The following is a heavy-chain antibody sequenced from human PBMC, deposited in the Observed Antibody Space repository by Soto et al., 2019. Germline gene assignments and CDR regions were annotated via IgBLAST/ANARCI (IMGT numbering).Heavy chain of an antibody. CDR2: VYHTGNT. V-gene: IGHV4-38-2*02. CDR1: NFSISSAYY. D-gene: IGHD3-22*01. J-gene: IGHJ6*02. CDR3: ARDRIVTKPPAPYYLYYGVDV. Sequence: SETLSLTCGVSNFSISSAYYWAWIRQPPGKGLEWIASVYHTGNTYFNPSLKSRVAISVDTSKNQFSLRLRSVTAADTAIYYCARDRIVTKPPAPYYLYYGVDVWGQGTTVTVSS.